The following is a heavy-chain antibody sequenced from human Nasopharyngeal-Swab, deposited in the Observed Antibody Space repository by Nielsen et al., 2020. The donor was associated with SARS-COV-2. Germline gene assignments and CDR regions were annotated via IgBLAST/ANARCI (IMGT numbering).Heavy chain of an antibody. V-gene: IGHV4-34*01. D-gene: IGHD1-26*01. Sequence: SETLSLTCAVYGGSFSGYYWSWIRQPPGKGLEWIGEINHSGSTNYNPSLKSRVTISVDTSKNQFSLKLSSVTAADTAVYYCARVTPRRNGATFSIDYWGQGTLVTVS. J-gene: IGHJ4*02. CDR1: GGSFSGYY. CDR3: ARVTPRRNGATFSIDY. CDR2: INHSGST.